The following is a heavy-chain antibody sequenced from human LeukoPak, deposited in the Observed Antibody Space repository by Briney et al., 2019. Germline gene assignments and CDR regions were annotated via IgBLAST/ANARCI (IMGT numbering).Heavy chain of an antibody. CDR3: ARRAYDSSGYSDPFDY. Sequence: SETLSLTCTVSGGSISSHYWSWIRQPPGKGLEWIGYIYNSGSTNYNPSLKSRVTISVDTSKNQFSLKLSSVTAADTAVYYCARRAYDSSGYSDPFDYWGQGTLVTVSS. D-gene: IGHD3-22*01. V-gene: IGHV4-59*11. CDR1: GGSISSHY. CDR2: IYNSGST. J-gene: IGHJ4*02.